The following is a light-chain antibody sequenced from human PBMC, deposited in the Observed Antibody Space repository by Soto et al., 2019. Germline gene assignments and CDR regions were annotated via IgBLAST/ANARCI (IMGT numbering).Light chain of an antibody. Sequence: SYELTQTPSVSVAPGKTARITCGGNNIGSKSVHWYQQKPGQAPVLVIYYDSDRPSGIPERFSGSNSGNKATLTISRVEAGDEADYYCQLWDSSSDHPLYVFGTGTKVTVL. V-gene: IGLV3-21*04. J-gene: IGLJ1*01. CDR2: YDS. CDR1: NIGSKS. CDR3: QLWDSSSDHPLYV.